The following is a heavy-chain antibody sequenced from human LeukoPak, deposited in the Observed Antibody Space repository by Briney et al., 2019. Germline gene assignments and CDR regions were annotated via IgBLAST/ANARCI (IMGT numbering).Heavy chain of an antibody. CDR2: IYISGST. Sequence: SETLSLTCTVSGGAISSGSYYWSWIRQPAGKALEWIGRIYISGSTNYNPSLKSRVTILVDTSRNQFSLKLSSVTAADTAVFYCASLRERSYYARGFDYWGQGTLVTVSS. D-gene: IGHD1-26*01. CDR3: ASLRERSYYARGFDY. J-gene: IGHJ4*02. V-gene: IGHV4-61*02. CDR1: GGAISSGSYY.